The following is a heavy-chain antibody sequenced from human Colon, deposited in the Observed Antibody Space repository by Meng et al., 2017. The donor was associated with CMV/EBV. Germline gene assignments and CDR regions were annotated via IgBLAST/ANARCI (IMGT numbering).Heavy chain of an antibody. CDR3: ARAREVGYSAYDYYDF. J-gene: IGHJ4*02. V-gene: IGHV1-18*01. Sequence: SGYPFSSYGINWVRQAPGQGLEWMGWISNYNGNTDYAQKFQGRVTMTTDTLTSTAYMELTSLKSDDTAVFYCARAREVGYSAYDYYDFWGQGTLVTVSS. CDR2: ISNYNGNT. D-gene: IGHD5-12*01. CDR1: GYPFSSYG.